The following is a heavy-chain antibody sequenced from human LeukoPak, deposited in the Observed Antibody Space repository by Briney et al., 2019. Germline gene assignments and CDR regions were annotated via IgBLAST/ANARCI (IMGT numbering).Heavy chain of an antibody. V-gene: IGHV3-11*01. D-gene: IGHD5-12*01. CDR3: AREFTGYGNTDY. CDR1: GFTFNDYY. Sequence: GGSLRLSCAASGFTFNDYYMSWIRQAPGKGLEWVSYISSSGSSKYYTDSVKGRFTISTDTAKNTLYPQMNSLRADDTAVYYCAREFTGYGNTDYWGQGTLVTVSS. J-gene: IGHJ4*02. CDR2: ISSSGSSK.